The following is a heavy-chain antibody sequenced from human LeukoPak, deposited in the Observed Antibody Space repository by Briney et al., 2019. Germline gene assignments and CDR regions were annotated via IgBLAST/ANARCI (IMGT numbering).Heavy chain of an antibody. Sequence: GGSLRLSWATSGFTFSDYAMHWVRQAPGKGLEWVAVISYDGSNKYYADSVKGRFTISRDNSKNTLYLQMNSLRAEDTAVYYCTREMTTITPRGYWGQGTLVTVSS. CDR1: GFTFSDYA. CDR2: ISYDGSNK. D-gene: IGHD5-24*01. CDR3: TREMTTITPRGY. J-gene: IGHJ4*02. V-gene: IGHV3-30-3*01.